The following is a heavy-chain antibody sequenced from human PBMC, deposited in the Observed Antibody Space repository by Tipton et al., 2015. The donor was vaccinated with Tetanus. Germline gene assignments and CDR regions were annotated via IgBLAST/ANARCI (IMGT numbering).Heavy chain of an antibody. Sequence: VQLVQSGGGLVQPGGSLRLSCAASGFTFTNYVMTWVRQAPGKGLEWVANINLDGSTEDYVDSVKGRFTISRDNSKNSLYLQMNSLRTEDPALYYCAKEHTSGSYYYYYGMAVWGQGTTVTVSS. D-gene: IGHD1-26*01. J-gene: IGHJ6*02. CDR2: INLDGSTE. V-gene: IGHV3-7*03. CDR1: GFTFTNYV. CDR3: AKEHTSGSYYYYYGMAV.